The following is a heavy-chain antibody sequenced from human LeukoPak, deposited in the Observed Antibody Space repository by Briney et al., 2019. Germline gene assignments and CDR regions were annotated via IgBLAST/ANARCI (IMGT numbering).Heavy chain of an antibody. CDR3: ARLSRQEYSYVNYYFDY. J-gene: IGHJ4*02. CDR1: GYSFTSYW. D-gene: IGHD5-18*01. V-gene: IGHV5-51*01. CDR2: IYPGDSDT. Sequence: GESLKISCKGSGYSFTSYWIGWVRQMPGKGLEWMGIIYPGDSDTRYSPSFQGQVTISADKSISTAYLQRSSLKASDTAMYYCARLSRQEYSYVNYYFDYWGQGTLVTVSS.